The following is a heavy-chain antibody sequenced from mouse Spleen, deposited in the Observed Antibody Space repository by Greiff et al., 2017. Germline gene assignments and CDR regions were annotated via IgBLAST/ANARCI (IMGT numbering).Heavy chain of an antibody. D-gene: IGHD2-1*01. CDR1: GYTFTEYT. V-gene: IGHV1-62-2*01. CDR2: FYPGSGSI. CDR3: ARHPFYYGNYVGFDV. J-gene: IGHJ1*01. Sequence: VKLMESGAELVKPGASVKLSCKASGYTFTEYTIHWVKQRSGQGLEWIGWFYPGSGSIKYNEKFKDKATLTADKSSSTVYMELSRLTSEDSAVYFCARHPFYYGNYVGFDVWGAGTTVTVSS.